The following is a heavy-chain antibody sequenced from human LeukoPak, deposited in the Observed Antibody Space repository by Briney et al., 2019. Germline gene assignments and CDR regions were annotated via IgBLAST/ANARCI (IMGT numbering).Heavy chain of an antibody. J-gene: IGHJ4*02. CDR3: ARGYCGGGTCYRTFFDQ. Sequence: SETLSLICTVSGGSIRSYYWSWIRQPPGRGLEWIGYISDSGSTNYNSTLKSRVIISVDTSKNQFSLKLSSVTAADTAVYYCARGYCGGGTCYRTFFDQWGQGTLVTVSS. D-gene: IGHD2-15*01. CDR2: ISDSGST. CDR1: GGSIRSYY. V-gene: IGHV4-59*01.